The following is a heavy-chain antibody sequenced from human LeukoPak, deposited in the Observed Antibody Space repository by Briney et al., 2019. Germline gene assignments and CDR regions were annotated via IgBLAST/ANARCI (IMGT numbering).Heavy chain of an antibody. J-gene: IGHJ4*02. Sequence: ASVKVSCKASGYTFTSYGISWVRQAPGQGLEWMGWIGAYNVNTNYAQKLQGRVTMTTDTSTSTAYMELRGLRSDDTAVYYWARDYYDSSGYRQNYFDYWGQGTLVTVSS. D-gene: IGHD3-22*01. CDR1: GYTFTSYG. CDR2: IGAYNVNT. V-gene: IGHV1-18*01. CDR3: ARDYYDSSGYRQNYFDY.